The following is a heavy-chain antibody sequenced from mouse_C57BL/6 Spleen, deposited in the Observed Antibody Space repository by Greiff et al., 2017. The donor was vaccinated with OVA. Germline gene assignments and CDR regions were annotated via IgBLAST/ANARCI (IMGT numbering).Heavy chain of an antibody. CDR3: ARGNYGSYYFDY. D-gene: IGHD1-1*01. J-gene: IGHJ2*01. CDR2: INPSNGGT. Sequence: VQLQQPGTELVKPGASVKLSCKATGYTFTSYWMHWVKQRPGQGLEWIGNINPSNGGTNYNEKFKSKATLTVDKSSSTAYMQLSSLTSEDSAVYYCARGNYGSYYFDYWGQGTTLTVSS. CDR1: GYTFTSYW. V-gene: IGHV1-53*01.